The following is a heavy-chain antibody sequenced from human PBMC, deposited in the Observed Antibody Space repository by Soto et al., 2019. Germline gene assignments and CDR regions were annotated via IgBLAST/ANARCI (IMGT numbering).Heavy chain of an antibody. CDR2: ISSSSRTI. CDR1: GFTLSTYS. CDR3: AILEAVARDFYYGMDV. Sequence: EVQLVESGGGLVQPGGSLRLSCAASGFTLSTYSMNWVRQAPGKGLEWVSYISSSSRTIYYADSVKGRFTISRDNAKNSLFLQMNSLRDEDTAVYYCAILEAVARDFYYGMDVWGQGTSVTVSS. V-gene: IGHV3-48*02. J-gene: IGHJ6*02. D-gene: IGHD6-19*01.